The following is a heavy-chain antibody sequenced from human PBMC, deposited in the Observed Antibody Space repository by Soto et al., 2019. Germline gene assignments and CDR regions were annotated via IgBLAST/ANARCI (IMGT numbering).Heavy chain of an antibody. D-gene: IGHD3-10*01. CDR2: ISYDGSNK. V-gene: IGHV3-30*18. Sequence: QVQLVESGGGVVQPGRYLRLSCAASGFTFSSYGMHWVRQAPGKGLEWVAVISYDGSNKYYADSVKGRFTISRDNSKNTMYLQMNSLRAEDTAVHYCVKDLGYYLAGAFDIWGQGTMVTVSS. CDR3: VKDLGYYLAGAFDI. CDR1: GFTFSSYG. J-gene: IGHJ3*02.